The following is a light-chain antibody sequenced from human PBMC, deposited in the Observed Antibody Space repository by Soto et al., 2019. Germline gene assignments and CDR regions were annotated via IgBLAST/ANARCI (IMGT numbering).Light chain of an antibody. J-gene: IGKJ4*01. CDR1: QSVGSNS. CDR2: GAS. V-gene: IGKV3-20*01. CDR3: HQYGSPPPLT. Sequence: EFVLTQSPGTLSLSPGERATLSCRASQSVGSNSLAWYQQKPGQAPRILIYGASTRATGIPDRFSGSGSGTDFTLTISRLEPEDFAVYYCHQYGSPPPLTVGGGTKVEIK.